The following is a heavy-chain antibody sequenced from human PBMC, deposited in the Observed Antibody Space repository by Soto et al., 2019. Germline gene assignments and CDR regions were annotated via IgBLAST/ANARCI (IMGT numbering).Heavy chain of an antibody. V-gene: IGHV1-18*01. D-gene: IGHD4-17*01. Sequence: ASVKVSCKASGYTFTSYGISWVRQAPGQGLEWMGWISAYNGNTNYAQKLQGRVTMTTDKSTSTAYMELSSLRSEDTAVYYCARLTVTDAFDIWGQGTMVTVSS. CDR1: GYTFTSYG. J-gene: IGHJ3*02. CDR3: ARLTVTDAFDI. CDR2: ISAYNGNT.